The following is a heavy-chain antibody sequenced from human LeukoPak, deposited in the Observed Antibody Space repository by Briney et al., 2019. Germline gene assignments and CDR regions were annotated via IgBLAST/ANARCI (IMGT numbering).Heavy chain of an antibody. J-gene: IGHJ4*02. CDR3: ARGGYYDSSGYIDY. Sequence: SVKVSCKASGGTFSSYAISWVRQAPGQGLEWVGGIIPIFGTANYAQKFQGRVTITADESTSTAYMELSSLRSEDTAVYYCARGGYYDSSGYIDYWGQGTLVTVSS. CDR1: GGTFSSYA. D-gene: IGHD3-22*01. V-gene: IGHV1-69*13. CDR2: IIPIFGTA.